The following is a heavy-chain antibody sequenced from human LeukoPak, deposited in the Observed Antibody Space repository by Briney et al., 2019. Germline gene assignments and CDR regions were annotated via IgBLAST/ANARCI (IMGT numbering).Heavy chain of an antibody. V-gene: IGHV1-18*04. J-gene: IGHJ4*02. Sequence: ASVNASCKPSGYPFTRYGISWVRQAPGQRLKWMGWISAYNGNTNYAPKLQGKVTMTTDPSTSTAYMELRSFRSNDTAGDYCARVWCSSTSCYEGDYWGRGPRVIVSS. D-gene: IGHD2-2*01. CDR2: ISAYNGNT. CDR3: ARVWCSSTSCYEGDY. CDR1: GYPFTRYG.